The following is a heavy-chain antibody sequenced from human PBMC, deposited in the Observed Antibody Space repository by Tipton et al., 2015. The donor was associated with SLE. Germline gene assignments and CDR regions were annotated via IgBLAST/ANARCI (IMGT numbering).Heavy chain of an antibody. D-gene: IGHD3/OR15-3a*01. Sequence: TLSLTCTVSGGSISTYYWSWIRQPPGKGLEWIGYIYTSGSTSYNPSLKNRVTISVDTSKNHFSVKLTSVTAADTAVYYCARYDFDSGIDYWGQGSLVTVSS. CDR1: GGSISTYY. CDR2: IYTSGST. CDR3: ARYDFDSGIDY. J-gene: IGHJ4*02. V-gene: IGHV4-4*09.